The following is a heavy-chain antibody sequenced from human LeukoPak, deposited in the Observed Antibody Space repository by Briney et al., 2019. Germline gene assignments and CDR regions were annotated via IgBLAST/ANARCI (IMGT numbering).Heavy chain of an antibody. J-gene: IGHJ4*02. CDR3: ARDPVDGYNLFDY. Sequence: GASVKVSCKASGYTFTGYYMHWVRQAPGQGLEWMGWINPNSGGTNYAQEFQGRVTMTRDTSSSTVYMELSSLRSDDTAIYYCARDPVDGYNLFDYWGQGTLVTVSS. V-gene: IGHV1-2*02. CDR2: INPNSGGT. CDR1: GYTFTGYY. D-gene: IGHD5-24*01.